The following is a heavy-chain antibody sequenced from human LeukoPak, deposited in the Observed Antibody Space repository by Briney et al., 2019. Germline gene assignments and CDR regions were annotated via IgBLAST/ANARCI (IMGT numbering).Heavy chain of an antibody. J-gene: IGHJ4*02. CDR2: ISSSGSTI. D-gene: IGHD3-22*01. V-gene: IGHV3-48*03. Sequence: GGSLRLSCAASGFTFSSYEMNWVRQAPGKGLEWVSYISSSGSTIYYADSVKGRFTISRDNAKNSLYLQMNSLRAEDTAVYYCASLYYDSSGYYLSYFDYLGQGRLVSVSS. CDR1: GFTFSSYE. CDR3: ASLYYDSSGYYLSYFDY.